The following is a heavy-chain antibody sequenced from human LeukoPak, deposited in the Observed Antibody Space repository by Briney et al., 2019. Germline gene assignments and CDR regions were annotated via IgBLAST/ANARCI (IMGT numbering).Heavy chain of an antibody. V-gene: IGHV4-59*01. Sequence: SETLSLTCTVSGASISSYYWSWIRQPPGKTLEWIGYIYYTGSTNYNPSLKSRVTISVDTSKNQFSLKLSSVTAADTAFYYCARYIVSYPHDAFYIWGQGTMVTVSS. CDR3: ARYIVSYPHDAFYI. J-gene: IGHJ3*02. CDR2: IYYTGST. CDR1: GASISSYY. D-gene: IGHD1-26*01.